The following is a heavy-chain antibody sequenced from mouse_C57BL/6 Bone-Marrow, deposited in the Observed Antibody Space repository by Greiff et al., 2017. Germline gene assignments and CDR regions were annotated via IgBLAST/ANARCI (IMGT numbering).Heavy chain of an antibody. CDR2: ISSGSSTI. CDR1: GFTFSDYG. D-gene: IGHD1-1*01. V-gene: IGHV5-17*01. Sequence: EVQLVESGGGLVKPGGSLKLSCAASGFTFSDYGMHWVRQAPEKGLEWVAYISSGSSTIYYADTVKGRFTISRDNAKNTLFLQMTSLRSEDTAMYYCARPRGVGLDYAMDDWGQGTSVTVSS. J-gene: IGHJ4*01. CDR3: ARPRGVGLDYAMDD.